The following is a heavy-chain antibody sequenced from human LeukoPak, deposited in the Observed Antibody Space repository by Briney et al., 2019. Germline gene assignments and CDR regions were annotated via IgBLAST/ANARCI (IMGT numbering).Heavy chain of an antibody. Sequence: AGGSLRLSCAASGFIFSTYGMYWVRQAPGKGLEWVAFIRHDGSIKNYADSVKGRSTISRDNSKNTLYLQMNSLRAEDTAVYYCARWKRFSGSRPLEDAFDIWGQGTMVTVSS. CDR1: GFIFSTYG. CDR3: ARWKRFSGSRPLEDAFDI. J-gene: IGHJ3*02. CDR2: IRHDGSIK. D-gene: IGHD1-1*01. V-gene: IGHV3-30*02.